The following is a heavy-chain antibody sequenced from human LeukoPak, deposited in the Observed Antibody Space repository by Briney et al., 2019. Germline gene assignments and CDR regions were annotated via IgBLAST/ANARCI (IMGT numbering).Heavy chain of an antibody. CDR2: ISYDGSNK. J-gene: IGHJ4*02. V-gene: IGHV3-30-3*01. D-gene: IGHD6-19*01. CDR1: GFTFSSYA. Sequence: QPGGSLRLSCAASGFTFSSYAMHWVRQAPGKGLEWVAVISYDGSNKYYADSVKGRFTISRDNSKNTLYLQMNSLRAEDTAVYYCARDVQYYKSSGWYEGYFDYWGQGTLVTVS. CDR3: ARDVQYYKSSGWYEGYFDY.